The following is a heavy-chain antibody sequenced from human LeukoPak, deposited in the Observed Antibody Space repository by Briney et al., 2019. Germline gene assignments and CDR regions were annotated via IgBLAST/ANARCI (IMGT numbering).Heavy chain of an antibody. V-gene: IGHV3-48*02. Sequence: GGSLRLSCAASGFTFSSYSMNWVRQAPGKGLEWVSYIRSSGSPIYYADSVKGRFTISRDNAKNSLYLQMNSLRDEDTAVYYCARVRGATLSHHYFDYWGQGALVTVSS. CDR3: ARVRGATLSHHYFDY. D-gene: IGHD1-26*01. J-gene: IGHJ4*02. CDR1: GFTFSSYS. CDR2: IRSSGSPI.